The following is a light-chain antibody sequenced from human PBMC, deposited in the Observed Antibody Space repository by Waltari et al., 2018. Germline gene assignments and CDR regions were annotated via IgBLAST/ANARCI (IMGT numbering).Light chain of an antibody. CDR1: SSDVGGFNY. J-gene: IGLJ2*01. CDR3: ISFTNTKTLV. V-gene: IGLV2-14*01. Sequence: QSALTQPASVSGSPGQSITISCTGTSSDVGGFNYVSWYQQHPGKAPNLIFYEVSNRPSGISPRFAGSKSGKTASLTSSGLQAEDEADYYCISFTNTKTLVFGGGTKLTVL. CDR2: EVS.